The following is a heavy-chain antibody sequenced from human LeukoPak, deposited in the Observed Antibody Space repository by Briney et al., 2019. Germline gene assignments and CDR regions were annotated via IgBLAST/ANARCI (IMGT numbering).Heavy chain of an antibody. CDR2: IYYSGST. J-gene: IGHJ6*03. D-gene: IGHD4-11*01. CDR3: AALYSNYYYMDV. Sequence: PSETLSLTCTVSGGSISSYYWSWIRQPPGKGLEWIGYIYYSGSTNYNPSLKSRVTMSLDTSTNQFSLKLSSVTAADTAVYYCAALYSNYYYMDVRGKGTTVTVSS. CDR1: GGSISSYY. V-gene: IGHV4-59*01.